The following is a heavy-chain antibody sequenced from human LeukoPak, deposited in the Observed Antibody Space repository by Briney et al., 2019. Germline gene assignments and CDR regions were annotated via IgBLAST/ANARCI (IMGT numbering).Heavy chain of an antibody. V-gene: IGHV4-34*01. CDR3: ARGPIQLWDKGYSYGYYYYYGMDV. D-gene: IGHD5-18*01. CDR1: GGSFSGYY. Sequence: PSETLSLTCAVYGGSFSGYYWSWIRQPPGKGLEWIGEINHSGSTNYNPSLKSRVTISVDTSKNQFSLKLSSVTAADTAVYYCARGPIQLWDKGYSYGYYYYYGMDVWGQGTTVTVSS. CDR2: INHSGST. J-gene: IGHJ6*02.